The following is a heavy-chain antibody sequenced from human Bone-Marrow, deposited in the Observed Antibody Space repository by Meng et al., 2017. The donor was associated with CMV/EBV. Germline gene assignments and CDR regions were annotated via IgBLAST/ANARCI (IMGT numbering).Heavy chain of an antibody. CDR1: GGTFSSYT. D-gene: IGHD5-18*01. CDR3: AIPAKPLRLLFSHIDY. Sequence: SVKVSCKASGGTFSSYTISWVRQAPGQGLEWMGRIIPILGIANYAQKFQGRVTITADKSTSTAYMELSSLRSEDTAVYYCAIPAKPLRLLFSHIDYWGQGTLVTVSS. J-gene: IGHJ4*02. V-gene: IGHV1-69*02. CDR2: IIPILGIA.